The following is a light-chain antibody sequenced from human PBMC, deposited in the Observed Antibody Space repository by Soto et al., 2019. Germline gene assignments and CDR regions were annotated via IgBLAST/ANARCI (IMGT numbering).Light chain of an antibody. CDR3: QQYNNWPRT. CDR1: QSVSVN. Sequence: EVVLTQSPAILSLSPGERATLSCRASQSVSVNFAWYQQKPGQAPRPLIYSASDRAPGIPARFSGSGSGTDFTLTISSLEPEDVAVYYCQQYNNWPRTFGQGTKVDIK. V-gene: IGKV3-11*01. J-gene: IGKJ1*01. CDR2: SAS.